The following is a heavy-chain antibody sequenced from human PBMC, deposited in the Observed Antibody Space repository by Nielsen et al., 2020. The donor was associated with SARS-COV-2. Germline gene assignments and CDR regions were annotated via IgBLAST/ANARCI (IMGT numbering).Heavy chain of an antibody. CDR1: GFTFSSYA. J-gene: IGHJ6*02. CDR2: ISGSGGST. D-gene: IGHD6-19*01. Sequence: GESLKISCAASGFTFSSYAMSWVRQAPGKGLEWVSAISGSGGSTYYADSVKGRFTISRDNSKNTLYLQMNSLRAEDTAVYYCAKDLYSSGWYGGVYYYGMDVWGQGTTVTVSS. CDR3: AKDLYSSGWYGGVYYYGMDV. V-gene: IGHV3-23*01.